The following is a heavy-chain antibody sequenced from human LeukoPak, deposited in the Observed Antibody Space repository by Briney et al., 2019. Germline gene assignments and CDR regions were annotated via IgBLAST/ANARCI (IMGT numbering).Heavy chain of an antibody. J-gene: IGHJ5*02. CDR2: ISGSGEST. CDR1: GFTFSSYS. CDR3: AKGWEFRVVIPAAVS. V-gene: IGHV3-23*01. D-gene: IGHD3-3*01. Sequence: GGSLRLSCAASGFTFSSYSMTWVRQAPGKGLQWVSSISGSGESTYYADSMKGRFTISRDNSKNTLSLQMNSLRAEDTAVYFCAKGWEFRVVIPAAVSWGQGTLVTVSS.